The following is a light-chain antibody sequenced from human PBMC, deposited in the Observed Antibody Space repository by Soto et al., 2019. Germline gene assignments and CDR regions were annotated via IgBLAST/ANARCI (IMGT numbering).Light chain of an antibody. CDR1: QSISRW. CDR2: DAS. CDR3: HQYYSYPWT. V-gene: IGKV1-5*01. J-gene: IGKJ1*01. Sequence: DIPMNQSPSTLSASLGDRVTITCRAGQSISRWLAWYQQKPGKAPKALIYDASTLRSGVPSRFRGGGSGTEVTLTISSLQPDDVATYYCHQYYSYPWTFGQGTKLDIK.